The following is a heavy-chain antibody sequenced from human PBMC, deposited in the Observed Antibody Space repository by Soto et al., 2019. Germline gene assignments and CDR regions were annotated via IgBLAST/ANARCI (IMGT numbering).Heavy chain of an antibody. CDR1: GFTFNTYS. V-gene: IGHV3-33*01. D-gene: IGHD4-17*01. J-gene: IGHJ4*02. CDR3: ARAGGTTVTGLWHFDS. Sequence: QVQLEESGGGVVQPGRSLRLSCEASGFTFNTYSMHWVRQPPGKGLEWLAAIWYDGTQKYYADSVKGRFIISRDNSKKELYLKMNSRRAEDTAAYYCARAGGTTVTGLWHFDSWGQGPLVTVSS. CDR2: IWYDGTQK.